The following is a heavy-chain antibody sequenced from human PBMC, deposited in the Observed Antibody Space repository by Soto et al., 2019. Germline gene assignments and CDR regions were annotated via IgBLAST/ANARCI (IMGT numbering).Heavy chain of an antibody. V-gene: IGHV1-3*01. CDR1: VYTFTDYF. J-gene: IGHJ4*01. CDR2: INPASGKT. CDR3: ARDLWLGESFRYYFDY. D-gene: IGHD3-10*01. Sequence: ASVKVSCKASVYTFTDYFLQWVRQAPGQRLEWMGWINPASGKTKYSQKFQGRVTITRDTSASTAYMELSSLTSEDTALYYCARDLWLGESFRYYFDYWAQGTLVT.